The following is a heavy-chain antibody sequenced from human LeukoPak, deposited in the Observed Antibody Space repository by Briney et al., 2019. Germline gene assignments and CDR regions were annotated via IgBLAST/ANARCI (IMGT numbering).Heavy chain of an antibody. CDR3: ARGGVTMVRGVIRDYYYYMDV. V-gene: IGHV7-4-1*02. J-gene: IGHJ6*03. CDR2: INTNTGNP. CDR1: GYTFTSYA. Sequence: ASVKVSCKASGYTFTSYAMNWVRQAPGQGLEWMGWINTNTGNPTYAQGFTGRFVFSLDTSVSTAYLQISSLKAEDTAVYYCARGGVTMVRGVIRDYYYYMDVWGKGTTVTISS. D-gene: IGHD3-10*01.